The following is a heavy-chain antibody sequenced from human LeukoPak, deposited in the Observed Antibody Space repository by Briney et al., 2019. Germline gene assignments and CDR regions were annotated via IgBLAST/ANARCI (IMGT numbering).Heavy chain of an antibody. CDR2: IYYSGST. Sequence: SETLSLTCTVSGGSISSYYWSWIRQPPGKGLEYIGYIYYSGSTNYNPSLKSRVTISVDTSKNQFSLKLSSVTAADTAVYYCARQTHDSSGYFDYWGQGTLVTVSS. V-gene: IGHV4-59*08. D-gene: IGHD3-22*01. J-gene: IGHJ4*02. CDR1: GGSISSYY. CDR3: ARQTHDSSGYFDY.